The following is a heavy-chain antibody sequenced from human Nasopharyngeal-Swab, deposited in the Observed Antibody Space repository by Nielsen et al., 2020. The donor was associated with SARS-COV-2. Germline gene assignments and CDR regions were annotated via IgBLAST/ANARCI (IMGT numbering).Heavy chain of an antibody. J-gene: IGHJ4*02. Sequence: WIRQPPGKGLEWVGRIKSKTDGGTTDYAAPVKGRFTISGDDSKNTLYLQMNSLKTEDTAVYYCTTLLWFGDGLPHYWGQGTLVTVSS. CDR2: IKSKTDGGTT. CDR3: TTLLWFGDGLPHY. D-gene: IGHD3-10*01. V-gene: IGHV3-15*01.